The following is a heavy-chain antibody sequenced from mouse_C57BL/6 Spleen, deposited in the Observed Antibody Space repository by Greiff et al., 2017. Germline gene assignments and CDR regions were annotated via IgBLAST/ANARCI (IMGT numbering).Heavy chain of an antibody. V-gene: IGHV1-52*01. D-gene: IGHD4-1*01. CDR1: GYTFTSYW. CDR3: ARSLGPYYFDY. J-gene: IGHJ2*01. CDR2: IDPSDSET. Sequence: QVQLQQPGAELVRPGSSVKLSCKASGYTFTSYWMHWVKQRPIQGLEWIGNIDPSDSETHYNQKFKDKDTLTVDKSSSTAYMQLSSLTSEDSAVYYCARSLGPYYFDYWGQGTTLTVSS.